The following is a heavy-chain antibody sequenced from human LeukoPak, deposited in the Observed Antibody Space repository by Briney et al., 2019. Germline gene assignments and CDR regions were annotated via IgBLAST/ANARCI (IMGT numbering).Heavy chain of an antibody. CDR1: GFTFSSYS. Sequence: PGGSLGLSCAASGFTFSSYSMNWVRQAPGKGLEWVSSISSSSSYIYYADSVKGRFTISRDNAKNSLYLQMNSLRAEDTAVYYCAREDTAMVTAFDYWGQGTLVTVSS. CDR2: ISSSSSYI. CDR3: AREDTAMVTAFDY. V-gene: IGHV3-21*01. J-gene: IGHJ4*02. D-gene: IGHD5-18*01.